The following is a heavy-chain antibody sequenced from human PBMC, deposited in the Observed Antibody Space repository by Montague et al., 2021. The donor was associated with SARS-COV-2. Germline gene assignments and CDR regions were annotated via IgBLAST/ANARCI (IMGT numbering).Heavy chain of an antibody. CDR2: INHSGST. D-gene: IGHD3-22*01. CDR3: ARGRIEVSMIVVVMAGASYYMDV. Sequence: SETLSLTCAVYGGSFSGHYWSWIRQPPGKGLEWIGEINHSGSTYYNPSLKSRVTISVDTSKNQFSLKLRSVTAADTAVYYCARGRIEVSMIVVVMAGASYYMDVWGKGTTVTVSS. J-gene: IGHJ6*03. CDR1: GGSFSGHY. V-gene: IGHV4-34*01.